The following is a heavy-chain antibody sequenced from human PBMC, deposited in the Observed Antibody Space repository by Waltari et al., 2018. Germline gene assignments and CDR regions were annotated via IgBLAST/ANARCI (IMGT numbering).Heavy chain of an antibody. CDR2: IYYSGST. CDR3: ARTGLRDYYMEV. V-gene: IGHV4-59*01. CDR1: GGSISSYY. D-gene: IGHD5-12*01. Sequence: QVQLQESGPGLVKPSETLSLTCTVSGGSISSYYWSWIRQPPGKGLEWIGYIYYSGSTNYNPSLKSRVTISVDTSKNQFSLKLSSVTAADTAVYYCARTGLRDYYMEVWGKGTTVTVSS. J-gene: IGHJ6*03.